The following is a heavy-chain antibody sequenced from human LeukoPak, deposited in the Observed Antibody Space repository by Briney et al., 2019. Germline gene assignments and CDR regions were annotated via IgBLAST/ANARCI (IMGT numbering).Heavy chain of an antibody. D-gene: IGHD3-10*01. CDR1: GYTLTSYY. V-gene: IGHV1-46*01. CDR2: INPSGGST. J-gene: IGHJ6*04. Sequence: ASVKVSCKASGYTLTSYYMHWVRRAPGQGLEWMGIINPSGGSTSYAQKFQGRVTMTRDTSTSTVYMELSSLRSEDTAVYYCARDLITMVRGVIRYYGMDVWGKGTTATVSS. CDR3: ARDLITMVRGVIRYYGMDV.